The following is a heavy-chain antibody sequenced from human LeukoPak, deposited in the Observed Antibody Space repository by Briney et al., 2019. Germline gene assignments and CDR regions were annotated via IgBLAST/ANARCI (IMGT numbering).Heavy chain of an antibody. CDR2: ITSSSRYI. CDR1: GFTFSDYS. J-gene: IGHJ5*02. D-gene: IGHD6-25*01. CDR3: ARERHTFDP. Sequence: GGSLRLSXAASGFTFSDYSMNWVRQAPGKGVEWVSSITSSSRYIYYADSVKGRFTISRDDARSSLYLQMNSLRVEDTAVYYCARERHTFDPWGQGTLVTVSS. V-gene: IGHV3-21*01.